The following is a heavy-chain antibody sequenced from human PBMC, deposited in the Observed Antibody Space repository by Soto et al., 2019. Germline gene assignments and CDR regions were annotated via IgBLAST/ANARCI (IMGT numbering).Heavy chain of an antibody. CDR1: GGSFSGYY. J-gene: IGHJ6*02. V-gene: IGHV4-34*01. D-gene: IGHD1-1*01. CDR3: RYTDYYYGMDV. CDR2: INHSGST. Sequence: SETLSLTCAVYGGSFSGYYWSWIRQPPGKGLEWIGEINHSGSTNYNPSLKSRVTISVDTSKNQFSLKLSSVTAADTAVYYCRYTDYYYGMDVWGQGTTVTVSS.